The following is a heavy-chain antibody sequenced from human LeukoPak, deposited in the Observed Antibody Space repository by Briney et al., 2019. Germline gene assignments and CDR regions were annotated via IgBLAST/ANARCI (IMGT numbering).Heavy chain of an antibody. CDR3: AKDIRDSGSYGWFDP. D-gene: IGHD3-10*01. J-gene: IGHJ5*02. CDR1: GFTFSSYA. V-gene: IGHV3-23*01. Sequence: GGSLRLSCAASGFTFSSYAMGWVRQAPGKGLEWVSSISYSGGSTYYADSVRGRFTISRDNSKNTLYLQLNSLRAEDTAVYYCAKDIRDSGSYGWFDPWGQGTLVTVSS. CDR2: ISYSGGST.